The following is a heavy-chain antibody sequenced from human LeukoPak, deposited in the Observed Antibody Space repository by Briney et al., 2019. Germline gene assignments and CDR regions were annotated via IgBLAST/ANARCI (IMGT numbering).Heavy chain of an antibody. V-gene: IGHV3-23*01. D-gene: IGHD6-6*01. CDR3: ASGASSQPFGDAFDI. CDR2: ISGSGGST. Sequence: PGGSLRLSCAASGFTFSSYGMHWVRQAPGKGLEWVSAISGSGGSTYYADSVKGRFTISRDNSKNTLYLQMNSLRAEDTAVYYCASGASSQPFGDAFDIWGQGTMVTVSS. CDR1: GFTFSSYG. J-gene: IGHJ3*02.